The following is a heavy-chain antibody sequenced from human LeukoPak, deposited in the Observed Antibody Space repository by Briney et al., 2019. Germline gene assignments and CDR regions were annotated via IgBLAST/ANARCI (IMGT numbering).Heavy chain of an antibody. V-gene: IGHV1-46*01. CDR1: GNTFTSYF. D-gene: IGHD3-10*01. CDR3: ARDSGGSGSYYNGYHYYGMDV. CDR2: INPSGGST. J-gene: IGHJ6*02. Sequence: ASVKVSCKASGNTFTSYFLHWVRQAPGQALEWMGIINPSGGSTSYAQKFQGRVTMTRDTSTSTVYMELSSLRSEDTAVYYCARDSGGSGSYYNGYHYYGMDVWGQGTTVTVSS.